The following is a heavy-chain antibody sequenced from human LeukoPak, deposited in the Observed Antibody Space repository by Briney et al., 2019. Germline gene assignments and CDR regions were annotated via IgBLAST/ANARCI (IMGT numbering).Heavy chain of an antibody. Sequence: PSETLSLTCTVSGGSISSYYWSWIRQPPGKGLEWIGYIYYGGSTNYNPSLKSRVTISVDTSKNQFSLKLSSVTAVDTAVYYCARRSAAGTVDYWGQGTLVTVSS. CDR1: GGSISSYY. CDR2: IYYGGST. J-gene: IGHJ4*02. D-gene: IGHD6-13*01. V-gene: IGHV4-59*01. CDR3: ARRSAAGTVDY.